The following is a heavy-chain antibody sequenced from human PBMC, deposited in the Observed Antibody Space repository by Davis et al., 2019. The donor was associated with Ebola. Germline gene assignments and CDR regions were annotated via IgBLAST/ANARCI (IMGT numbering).Heavy chain of an antibody. CDR3: ARDKSIAAPNYYYGMDV. J-gene: IGHJ6*02. D-gene: IGHD6-6*01. CDR2: IYYSGST. V-gene: IGHV4-61*01. Sequence: PSETLSPTCTVSGGSVSSGSYYWSWIRQPPGKGLEWIGYIYYSGSTNYNPSLKSRVTISVDTSKNQFSLKLSSVTAADTAVYYCARDKSIAAPNYYYGMDVWGQGTTVTVSS. CDR1: GGSVSSGSYY.